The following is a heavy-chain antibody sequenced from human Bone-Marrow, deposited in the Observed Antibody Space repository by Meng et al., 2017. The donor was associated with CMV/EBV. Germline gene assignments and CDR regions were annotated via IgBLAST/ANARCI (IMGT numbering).Heavy chain of an antibody. V-gene: IGHV1-2*06. Sequence: QVQLVQVGREAKTPGAEVKVSCQTPGYTCERHYMHWVRQAPGQGLEWMGRINPKSAGTDYVEKFQGRVTMTSDTSNTIVYMELSRLTADDTAVYYCTRTWIDSFTPDFDYWGQGSLVTVSS. CDR3: TRTWIDSFTPDFDY. D-gene: IGHD2-2*03. CDR2: INPKSAGT. CDR1: GYTCERHY. J-gene: IGHJ4*02.